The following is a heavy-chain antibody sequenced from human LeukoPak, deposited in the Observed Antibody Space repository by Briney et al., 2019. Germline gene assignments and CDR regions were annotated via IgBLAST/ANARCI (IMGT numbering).Heavy chain of an antibody. V-gene: IGHV1-18*01. CDR2: ISAYNGNT. D-gene: IGHD3-9*01. J-gene: IGHJ3*02. Sequence: ASMKVSCKASGYTFTSYGISWVRQAPGQGLEWMGLISAYNGNTNYAQKLQGRVTMTTDTSTSTAYMELRSLRSDDTAVYYCARVLRYFDWSLPWFSLDAFDIWGQGTMVTVSS. CDR3: ARVLRYFDWSLPWFSLDAFDI. CDR1: GYTFTSYG.